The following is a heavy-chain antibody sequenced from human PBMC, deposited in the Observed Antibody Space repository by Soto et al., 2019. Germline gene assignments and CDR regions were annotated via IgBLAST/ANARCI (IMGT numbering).Heavy chain of an antibody. J-gene: IGHJ4*02. CDR3: ARGTLELLYYFDY. CDR1: GFTFSNYW. V-gene: IGHV3-74*01. D-gene: IGHD1-7*01. CDR2: INSDGSST. Sequence: GGSLRLSCAASGFTFSNYWMHWVRQAPGKGLVWVSRINSDGSSTSYADSVKGRFTISRDNAKNTPYLQMNSLRAEDTAVYYCARGTLELLYYFDYWGQGTLVTVSS.